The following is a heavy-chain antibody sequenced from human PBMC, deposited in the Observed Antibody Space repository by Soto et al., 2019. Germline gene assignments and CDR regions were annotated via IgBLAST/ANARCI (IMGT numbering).Heavy chain of an antibody. J-gene: IGHJ1*01. CDR3: VRYKYHSSGPSAD. CDR2: IYYSGST. D-gene: IGHD6-19*01. CDR1: GGSISSSSYY. Sequence: PSETLSLTCTVSGGSISSSSYYWGWIRQPPGKGLEWIGSIYYSGSTYYNPSLKSRVTISVDTSKNQFSLKLSSVTAADTAVYYGVRYKYHSSGPSADWAQGTLVTVSS. V-gene: IGHV4-39*01.